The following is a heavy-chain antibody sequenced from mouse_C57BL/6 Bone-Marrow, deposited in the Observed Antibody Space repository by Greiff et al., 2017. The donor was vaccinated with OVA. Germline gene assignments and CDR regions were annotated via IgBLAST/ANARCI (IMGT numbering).Heavy chain of an antibody. Sequence: EVQLQQSGPELVKPGASVKISCKASGYSFTGYYMNWVKQSPEKSLEWIGEINPSTGGTTYNQKFKAKATLTVDKSSSTAYMQLKSLTSEDSAVYYCARETAQATAYWGQGTLVTVSA. D-gene: IGHD3-2*02. J-gene: IGHJ3*01. V-gene: IGHV1-42*01. CDR3: ARETAQATAY. CDR1: GYSFTGYY. CDR2: INPSTGGT.